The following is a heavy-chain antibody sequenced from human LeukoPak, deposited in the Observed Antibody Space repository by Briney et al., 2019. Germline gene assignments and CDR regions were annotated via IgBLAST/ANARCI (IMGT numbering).Heavy chain of an antibody. J-gene: IGHJ4*02. CDR3: ARGGYSSFRFYY. CDR1: GYTFTTYD. V-gene: IGHV1-8*01. Sequence: ASVKVSCKSSGYTFTTYDINWVRQATGQGLEWMGWMNPNSGNTGYAQKFQGRVTMTRNTSISTAYMELSRLRSDDTAVYYCARGGYSSFRFYYWGQGTLVTVSS. CDR2: MNPNSGNT. D-gene: IGHD6-13*01.